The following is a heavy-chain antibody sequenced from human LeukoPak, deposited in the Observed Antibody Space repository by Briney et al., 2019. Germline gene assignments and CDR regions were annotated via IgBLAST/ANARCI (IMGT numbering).Heavy chain of an antibody. V-gene: IGHV1-2*04. D-gene: IGHD4-17*01. CDR3: ARALVDDYGDYVGEYYFDY. CDR1: GYTFTGYY. J-gene: IGHJ4*02. CDR2: INPNSGGT. Sequence: ASVKVSCKASGYTFTGYYMHWVRQAPGQGLEWMGWINPNSGGTNYAQKFQGWVTMTRDTSISTAYMELSRLRSDDTAVYYCARALVDDYGDYVGEYYFDYWGQGTLVTVSS.